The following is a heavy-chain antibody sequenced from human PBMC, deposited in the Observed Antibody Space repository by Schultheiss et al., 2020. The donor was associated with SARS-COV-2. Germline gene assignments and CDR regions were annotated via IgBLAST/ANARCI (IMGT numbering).Heavy chain of an antibody. Sequence: SETLSLTCAVSGGSISSGDHSWSWIRQPPGKGLEWIGYIYNSGSTYYNPSLKSRVTMSVDTSKNQFSLNLSSVTAADTAVYYCAREYRNGFDYWGQGTLVTVSS. J-gene: IGHJ4*02. CDR3: AREYRNGFDY. CDR2: IYNSGST. V-gene: IGHV4-30-2*01. D-gene: IGHD2-2*02. CDR1: GGSISSGDHS.